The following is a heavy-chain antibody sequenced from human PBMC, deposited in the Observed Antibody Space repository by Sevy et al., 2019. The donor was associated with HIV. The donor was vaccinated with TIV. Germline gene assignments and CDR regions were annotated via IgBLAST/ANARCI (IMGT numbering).Heavy chain of an antibody. Sequence: GGSLRLSCAASGFTFSSYWMSWVRQAPGKGLEWVANIKQDGSEKYYVDSVKGRFTISRDNAKNSLYLQMNSLRAEDTAVYYCARDSEYSSSSRFLDYWGQGTLVTVSS. V-gene: IGHV3-7*03. CDR1: GFTFSSYW. D-gene: IGHD6-6*01. J-gene: IGHJ4*02. CDR3: ARDSEYSSSSRFLDY. CDR2: IKQDGSEK.